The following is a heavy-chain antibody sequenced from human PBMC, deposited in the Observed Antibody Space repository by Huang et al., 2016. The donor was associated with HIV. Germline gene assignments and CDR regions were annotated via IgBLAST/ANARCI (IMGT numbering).Heavy chain of an antibody. D-gene: IGHD6-13*01. CDR1: GFTFSSYG. V-gene: IGHV3-30*18. J-gene: IGHJ4*02. CDR3: AKGGSAAAVLDF. CDR2: ISYDAKTK. Sequence: QVQLVESGGGVVQPGRSLRISCAASGFTFSSYGMHWVRKAPGKGVEWVAVISYDAKTKYYAESVKGRFSISRDNSKTTVYLQLNSLRVEDTAVYYCAKGGSAAAVLDFWGQGTLVTVSS.